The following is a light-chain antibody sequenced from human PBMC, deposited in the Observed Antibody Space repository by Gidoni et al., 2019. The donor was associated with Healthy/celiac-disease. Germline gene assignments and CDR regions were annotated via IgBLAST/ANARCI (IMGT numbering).Light chain of an antibody. Sequence: QSVLTPPPSASGTPGQGVTISCSGRSSNIGSNYVYWYQQLPGTAPKLLIYRNNQRPSGVPDRVSGSKSGTSASLAISGLRSEDEADYYCAAWDDSLSGLVFGGGTKLTVL. CDR1: SSNIGSNY. CDR2: RNN. V-gene: IGLV1-47*01. CDR3: AAWDDSLSGLV. J-gene: IGLJ3*02.